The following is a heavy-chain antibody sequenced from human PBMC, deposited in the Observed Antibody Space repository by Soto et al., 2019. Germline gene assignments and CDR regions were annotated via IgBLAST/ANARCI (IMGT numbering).Heavy chain of an antibody. CDR1: CGSISSYY. CDR3: ARVLVWSGYYNCFDC. CDR2: IYYSGST. J-gene: IGHJ4*02. V-gene: IGHV4-59*01. D-gene: IGHD3-3*01. Sequence: LFLTCNVSCGSISSYYWSWIRQPPGKGLEWIGYIYYSGSTNYNHSLKSRVTISVDASKNQFSLKLSSVTAADTAVYYCARVLVWSGYYNCFDCWGQGSLVTVSS.